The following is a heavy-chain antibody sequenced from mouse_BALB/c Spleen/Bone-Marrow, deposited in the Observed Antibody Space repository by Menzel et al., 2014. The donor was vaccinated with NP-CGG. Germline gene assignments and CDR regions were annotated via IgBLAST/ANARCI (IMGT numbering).Heavy chain of an antibody. V-gene: IGHV7-3*02. D-gene: IGHD4-1*01. CDR3: ARDMGGILFDS. Sequence: EVKLVESGGGLVQPGGSLRLSCATSGFTFTDYYMNWVRQPPGKALEWLGFIRNKAYGYTTEYSASVKGRFTISRDSSQGILYLQMNSLRAEDSATYYCARDMGGILFDSWGQGTTLTVSS. CDR1: GFTFTDYY. J-gene: IGHJ2*01. CDR2: IRNKAYGYTT.